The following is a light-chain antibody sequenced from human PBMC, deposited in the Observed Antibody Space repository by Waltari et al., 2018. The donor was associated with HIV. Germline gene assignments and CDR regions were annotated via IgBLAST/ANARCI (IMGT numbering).Light chain of an antibody. Sequence: EIVLTQSPGTLSLSPGERATLSCRASQSVSRSYLAWYQQKPCQAPRLLIYGASSRATGIPDRFSGSGSGTDFTLTISRLEPEDFAVYYCQQYGSSPPTFGPGTKVDIK. CDR1: QSVSRSY. CDR3: QQYGSSPPT. CDR2: GAS. J-gene: IGKJ3*01. V-gene: IGKV3-20*01.